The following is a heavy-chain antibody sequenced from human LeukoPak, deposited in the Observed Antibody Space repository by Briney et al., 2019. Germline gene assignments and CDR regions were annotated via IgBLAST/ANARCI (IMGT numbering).Heavy chain of an antibody. CDR2: IYYSGTT. Sequence: SETLSLTCTVSGGSISSSTYYWGWIRQPPGKGLEWIGSIYYSGTTYYNPSLKSRVTMSADTSKNQFSLKLSSVTAADTAVYYCAGGRSSVLGDWGQGTLVTVSS. D-gene: IGHD6-19*01. J-gene: IGHJ4*02. CDR3: AGGRSSVLGD. CDR1: GGSISSSTYY. V-gene: IGHV4-39*01.